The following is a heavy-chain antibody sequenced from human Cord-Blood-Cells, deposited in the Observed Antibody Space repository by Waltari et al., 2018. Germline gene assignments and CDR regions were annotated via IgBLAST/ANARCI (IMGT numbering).Heavy chain of an antibody. D-gene: IGHD1-26*01. CDR1: GGTCSRNA. CDR3: AIWRSGSYPYFDY. CDR2: IVPIFGTA. V-gene: IGHV1-69*01. J-gene: IGHJ4*02. Sequence: QVQLVQPGAEVRKPGSSVKVPCKACGGTCSRNAIIWFRQAPGQWPEWMGGIVPIFGTANYAQKFQGRVTITADESTSTAYMELSSLRSEDTAVYYCAIWRSGSYPYFDYWGQGTLVTVSS.